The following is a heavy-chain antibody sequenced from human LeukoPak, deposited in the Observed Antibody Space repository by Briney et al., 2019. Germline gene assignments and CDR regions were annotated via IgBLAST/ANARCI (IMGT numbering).Heavy chain of an antibody. J-gene: IGHJ6*03. Sequence: ASVKVSCKASGYTFTSYYMHWVRRAPVQGLEWMGIINPSRGSTSYAQQSRGRATMTRDPPTNTVPMELTRLRSEDPPVYSCARDRQPSPEWLPYYYYMDVWGKGSTATVPS. V-gene: IGHV1-46*01. CDR3: ARDRQPSPEWLPYYYYMDV. D-gene: IGHD3-3*01. CDR2: INPSRGST. CDR1: GYTFTSYY.